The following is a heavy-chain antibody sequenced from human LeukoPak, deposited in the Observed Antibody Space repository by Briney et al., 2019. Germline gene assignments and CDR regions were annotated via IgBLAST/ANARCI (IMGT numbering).Heavy chain of an antibody. CDR1: GFTFSSYS. CDR2: ISSSGSTI. V-gene: IGHV3-48*04. D-gene: IGHD3-10*02. CDR3: AELGITMIGGV. Sequence: GGSLRLSCVASGFTFSSYSMNWVRQAPGKGLEWVSYISSSGSTIYYADSVKGRFTISRDNAKNSLYLQMNSLRAEDTAVYYCAELGITMIGGVWGKGTTVTISS. J-gene: IGHJ6*04.